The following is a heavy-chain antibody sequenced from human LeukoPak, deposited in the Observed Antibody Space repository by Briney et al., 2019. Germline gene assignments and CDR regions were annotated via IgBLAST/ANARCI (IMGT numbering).Heavy chain of an antibody. V-gene: IGHV3-30*02. CDR1: GFTFSSYG. Sequence: GGSLRLSCAASGFTFSSYGMHWVRQAPGKGLEWVAFIRYDGSNKYYADSVKGRFTISRDNSKNTLYLQMNSLRAEDTAVYYCAKDESSVVVPPATIGYWGQGTLVTVSS. CDR2: IRYDGSNK. J-gene: IGHJ4*02. D-gene: IGHD2-2*01. CDR3: AKDESSVVVPPATIGY.